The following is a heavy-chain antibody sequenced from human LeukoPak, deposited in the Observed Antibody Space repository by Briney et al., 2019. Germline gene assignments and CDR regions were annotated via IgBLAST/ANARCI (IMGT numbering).Heavy chain of an antibody. V-gene: IGHV3-23*01. J-gene: IGHJ6*02. CDR1: GFTFSSYA. CDR2: ISGSGGST. CDR3: AKYDGSGSYYYYYYGMDV. Sequence: GGSLRLSCAASGFTFSSYAMSWVRQAPWKGLEWVSAISGSGGSTYYAHSVKGRFTISRDNSKNTLYLQMNSLRAEDTAVYYCAKYDGSGSYYYYYYGMDVWGQGTTVTVSS. D-gene: IGHD3-10*01.